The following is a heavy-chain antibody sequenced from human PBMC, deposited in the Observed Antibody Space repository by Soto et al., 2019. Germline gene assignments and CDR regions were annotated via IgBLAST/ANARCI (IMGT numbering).Heavy chain of an antibody. CDR2: ISGSGGST. Sequence: EVQLLESGGGLVQPGGSLRLSCAASGFTFSSYAMSWVRQAPGKGLEWVSAISGSGGSTYYADSVKGRFTISRDNSRNTLDLQMNSLSAEDTAVYYCSKVPGEWLPSWFVDYWGQGTLVPVSS. J-gene: IGHJ4*02. V-gene: IGHV3-23*01. CDR3: SKVPGEWLPSWFVDY. CDR1: GFTFSSYA. D-gene: IGHD5-12*01.